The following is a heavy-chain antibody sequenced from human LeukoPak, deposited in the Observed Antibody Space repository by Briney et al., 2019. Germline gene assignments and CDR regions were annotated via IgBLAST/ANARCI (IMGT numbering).Heavy chain of an antibody. D-gene: IGHD5-18*01. J-gene: IGHJ4*02. CDR2: ISAYNGNT. V-gene: IGHV1-18*01. CDR3: ARDSPRGYSYGSDY. Sequence: ASVKVSCKASGYTFTSYGISWVRQAPGQGLEWMGWISAYNGNTNYAQKLQGRVTMTTDTSTSTAYMELRSLRSDDTAVYCCARDSPRGYSYGSDYWGQGTLVTVSS. CDR1: GYTFTSYG.